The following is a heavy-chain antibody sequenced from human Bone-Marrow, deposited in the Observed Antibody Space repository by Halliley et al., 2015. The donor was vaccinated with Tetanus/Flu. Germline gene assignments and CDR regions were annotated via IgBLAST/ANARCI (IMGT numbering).Heavy chain of an antibody. CDR3: AKNRRTSPYCTTGVCPMPDY. D-gene: IGHD2-8*01. J-gene: IGHJ4*02. CDR2: GRPT. V-gene: IGHV3-48*03. Sequence: GRPTNYADSVKGRFSISRDNAKNSLFLQMNSLSVEDTAVYYCAKNRRTSPYCTTGVCPMPDYWGQGILVTVSS.